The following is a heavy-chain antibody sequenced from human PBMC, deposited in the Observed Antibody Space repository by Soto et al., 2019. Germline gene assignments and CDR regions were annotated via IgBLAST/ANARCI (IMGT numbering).Heavy chain of an antibody. CDR2: IYYSGST. D-gene: IGHD1-26*01. J-gene: IGHJ5*02. Sequence: SETLSLTCTVSGGSISSSSYYWGWIRQPPGKGLEWIGSIYYSGSTYYNPSLKSRVTISVDTSKNQFSLKLSSVTAADTAVYYCARQGTSGSYWAPGNWFDPWGQGTLVTVSS. CDR3: ARQGTSGSYWAPGNWFDP. V-gene: IGHV4-39*01. CDR1: GGSISSSSYY.